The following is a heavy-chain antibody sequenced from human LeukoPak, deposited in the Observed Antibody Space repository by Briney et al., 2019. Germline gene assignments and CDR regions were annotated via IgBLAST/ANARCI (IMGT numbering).Heavy chain of an antibody. CDR3: AKDRGRYCSGGSCYSLDY. CDR2: ISYDRSNK. V-gene: IGHV3-30*18. D-gene: IGHD2-15*01. Sequence: GRSLRLSCAASGFTFSSYGMHWVRQAPGKGLEWVAVISYDRSNKYYADSVKGRFTISRDNSKNTLYLQMNSLRAEDTAVYYCAKDRGRYCSGGSCYSLDYWGQGTLVTVSS. J-gene: IGHJ4*02. CDR1: GFTFSSYG.